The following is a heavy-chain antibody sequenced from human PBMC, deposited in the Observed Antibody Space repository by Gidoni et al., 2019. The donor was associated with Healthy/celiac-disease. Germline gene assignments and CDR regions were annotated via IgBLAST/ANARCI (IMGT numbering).Heavy chain of an antibody. CDR3: ASLKGSGSRRLPFYYYGMDV. CDR1: GGSISSSSYY. Sequence: QLQLQESGPGLVKPSETLSLTCTVSGGSISSSSYYLGWIRHPPGKGLAWIGRIDYSGSPYSNPSLKSRVTISVETSKNQFSLKLSSVTAADTAVYYCASLKGSGSRRLPFYYYGMDVWGQGTTVTVSS. CDR2: IDYSGSP. V-gene: IGHV4-39*01. J-gene: IGHJ6*02. D-gene: IGHD3-10*01.